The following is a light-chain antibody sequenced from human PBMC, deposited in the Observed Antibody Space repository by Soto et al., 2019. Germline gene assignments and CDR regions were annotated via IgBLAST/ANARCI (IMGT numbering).Light chain of an antibody. CDR2: GAS. Sequence: EIVMTQSPATLSVSPGERATLSCRASQSVSSNLAWYQQKPGQAPRLLIYGASTRATGIPARFSGSGSGTEFTLTIRSLQSEDFAFYYCQQYNKWPRTFGQGTKVEIK. CDR3: QQYNKWPRT. J-gene: IGKJ1*01. CDR1: QSVSSN. V-gene: IGKV3-15*01.